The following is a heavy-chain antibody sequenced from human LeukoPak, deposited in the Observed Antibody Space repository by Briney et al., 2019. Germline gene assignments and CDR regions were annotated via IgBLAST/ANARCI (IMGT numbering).Heavy chain of an antibody. CDR1: GSSISSSNW. CDR3: ARDPRDGYAFDY. D-gene: IGHD5-24*01. J-gene: IGHJ4*02. CDR2: IYHSGST. V-gene: IGHV4-4*02. Sequence: SGTLSLTCAVSGSSISSSNWWSWVRQPSGKGLEWIGEIYHSGSTNYNPSLKSRVTISVDKSKNQFSLKLSSVTAADTAVYYCARDPRDGYAFDYWGQGTLVTVSS.